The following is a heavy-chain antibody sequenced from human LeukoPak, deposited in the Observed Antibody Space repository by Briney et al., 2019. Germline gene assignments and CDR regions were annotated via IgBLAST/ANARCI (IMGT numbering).Heavy chain of an antibody. CDR1: GFTFSNNW. V-gene: IGHV3-7*01. D-gene: IGHD2-2*01. CDR3: ATYSSSNAREFQH. CDR2: IKQDGSET. J-gene: IGHJ1*01. Sequence: PGGSLRLSCAASGFTFSNNWMTWVRQAPGEGLEWVANIKQDGSETYYADSVKGRFTISRDIAKNSLYLQMNSLGAEDTAVYYCATYSSSNAREFQHWGQGTLVTVSA.